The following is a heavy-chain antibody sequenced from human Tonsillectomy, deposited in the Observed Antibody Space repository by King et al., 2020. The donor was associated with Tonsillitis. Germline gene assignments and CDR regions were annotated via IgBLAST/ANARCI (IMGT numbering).Heavy chain of an antibody. V-gene: IGHV4-34*01. D-gene: IGHD3-22*01. CDR1: CGSFSNYY. J-gene: IGHJ4*02. CDR2: INYSGST. Sequence: VQLQQWGAGLLKPSETLSLTCAVYCGSFSNYYCSWIRQPPGKGLEWIGEINYSGSTNCNPSLKSRVTISVDTSKNQFSLKLSSVTAADTAVYYCARGKYYDSSGYYYEVPFDYWGQGTLVTVPS. CDR3: ARGKYYDSSGYYYEVPFDY.